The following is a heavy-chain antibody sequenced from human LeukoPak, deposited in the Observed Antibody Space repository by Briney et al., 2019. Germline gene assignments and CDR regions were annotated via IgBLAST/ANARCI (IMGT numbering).Heavy chain of an antibody. CDR3: ARGGSYLSAFDI. V-gene: IGHV3-53*01. D-gene: IGHD1-26*01. Sequence: AGGSLRLSCAASGFTFNSYSMNWFRQAPGKGLEWVSIIYSGGSTFYADSVKGRFTISRDNSKNTLYLQMNSLRAEDTAVYYCARGGSYLSAFDIWGQGTMVTVSS. CDR1: GFTFNSYS. CDR2: IYSGGST. J-gene: IGHJ3*02.